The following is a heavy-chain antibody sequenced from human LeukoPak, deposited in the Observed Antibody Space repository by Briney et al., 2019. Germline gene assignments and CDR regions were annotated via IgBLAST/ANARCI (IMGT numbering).Heavy chain of an antibody. D-gene: IGHD6-6*01. CDR1: GGSISSSSYY. CDR2: IYYSGST. CDR3: ARVGGLYSSSCFDP. Sequence: SSETLSLTCTVSGGSISSSSYYWGWIRQPPGKGLEWIGSIYYSGSTYYNPSLKSRVTISVDTSKNQFSLKLSSVTAADTAVYYCARVGGLYSSSCFDPWGQGTLVTVSS. J-gene: IGHJ5*02. V-gene: IGHV4-39*07.